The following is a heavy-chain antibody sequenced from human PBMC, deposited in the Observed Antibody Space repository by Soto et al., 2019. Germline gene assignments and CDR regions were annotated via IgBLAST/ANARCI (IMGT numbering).Heavy chain of an antibody. V-gene: IGHV4-31*03. J-gene: IGHJ4*02. CDR3: ARVGYYYDSSSFGY. Sequence: SETLSLTCTASDDSISSSGYYWSWIRQHPGKGLEWIGYIYYSGTTYYNPSLKGRVTISVDTSKNQFSLKLSSVTAADSAVYYCARVGYYYDSSSFGYWGQGTLVTVSS. CDR2: IYYSGTT. D-gene: IGHD3-22*01. CDR1: DDSISSSGYY.